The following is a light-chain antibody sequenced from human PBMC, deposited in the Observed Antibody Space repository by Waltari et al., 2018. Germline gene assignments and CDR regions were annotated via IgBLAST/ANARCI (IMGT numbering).Light chain of an antibody. CDR2: GAS. J-gene: IGKJ1*01. CDR3: QQYNYWPPTRT. V-gene: IGKV3-15*01. CDR1: QSVGSN. Sequence: EIVMTQSPATLSLSPGERATLSCRASQSVGSNLAWYQQKPGQAPRLLIYGASTRATGIPARFSGSGSGTEFTLTISRLQSEDFTIYYCQQYNYWPPTRTFAQGTKVEIK.